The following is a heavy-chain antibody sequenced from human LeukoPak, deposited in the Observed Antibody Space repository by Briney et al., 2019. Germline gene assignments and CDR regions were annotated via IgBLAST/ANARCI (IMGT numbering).Heavy chain of an antibody. V-gene: IGHV4-39*07. CDR2: IYYSGST. J-gene: IGHJ4*02. Sequence: PSETLSLTCTVSGGSISSSSYYWGWIRQPPGKGLEWIGSIYYSGSTYYNPSLKSRVTISVDTSKNQFSLKLSPVTAADTAVYYCARDRYSYGLVDYWGQGTLVTVSS. CDR3: ARDRYSYGLVDY. CDR1: GGSISSSSYY. D-gene: IGHD5-18*01.